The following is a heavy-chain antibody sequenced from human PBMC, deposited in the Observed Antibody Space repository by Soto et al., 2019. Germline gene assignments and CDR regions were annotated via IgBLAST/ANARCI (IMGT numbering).Heavy chain of an antibody. CDR1: GYTFTSYY. D-gene: IGHD5-18*01. CDR2: INPSGGST. CDR3: ARVYPSDTRYGYVGNNWFDP. J-gene: IGHJ5*02. Sequence: QVQLVQSGAEVKKPGASVKVSFKASGYTFTSYYMHWVRQAPGQGLEWMGIINPSGGSTSYAQKFQGRVTMTRDTSTSTVYMELSSLRSEDTAVYYCARVYPSDTRYGYVGNNWFDPWGQGTLVTVSS. V-gene: IGHV1-46*03.